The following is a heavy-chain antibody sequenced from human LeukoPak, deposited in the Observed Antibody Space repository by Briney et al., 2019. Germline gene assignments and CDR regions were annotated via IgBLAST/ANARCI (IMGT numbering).Heavy chain of an antibody. Sequence: SVKVSCKASGGTFSSYAISWVRQAPGQGLEWMGGIIPIFGTANYAQKFQGRVTITTDESTSTAYMELSSLRSEDTAVYYCARDNSGIAAAGRNWFDPWGQGTLVTVSS. CDR2: IIPIFGTA. V-gene: IGHV1-69*05. J-gene: IGHJ5*02. CDR3: ARDNSGIAAAGRNWFDP. CDR1: GGTFSSYA. D-gene: IGHD6-13*01.